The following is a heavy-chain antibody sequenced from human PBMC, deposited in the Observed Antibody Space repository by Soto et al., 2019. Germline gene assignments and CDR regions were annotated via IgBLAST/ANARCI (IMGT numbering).Heavy chain of an antibody. Sequence: VASVKVSCKASGYTFTSYAMHWVRQAPGQRLEWMGWINAGNGNTKYSQKFQGRVTITRDTSASTAYMELSSLRSEDTAVYYCARSGGVSLGAFDIWGQGTMVTVSS. CDR3: ARSGGVSLGAFDI. J-gene: IGHJ3*02. D-gene: IGHD3-16*01. CDR1: GYTFTSYA. CDR2: INAGNGNT. V-gene: IGHV1-3*01.